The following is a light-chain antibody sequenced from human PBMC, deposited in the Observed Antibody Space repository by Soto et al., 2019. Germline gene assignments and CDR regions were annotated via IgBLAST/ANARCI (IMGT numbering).Light chain of an antibody. CDR2: KVS. V-gene: IGKV2-30*01. J-gene: IGKJ1*01. CDR3: MQGKHWPWT. CDR1: QSLVYRDGNTY. Sequence: DVVMTQSPLSLPVTLGQPASISCRSSQSLVYRDGNTYLDWFQQRPGQSRRRLPYKVSNRESGVADRFSGSGSGTNFTLKISRVEAEDVGVYYSMQGKHWPWTFGQGTKVEIK.